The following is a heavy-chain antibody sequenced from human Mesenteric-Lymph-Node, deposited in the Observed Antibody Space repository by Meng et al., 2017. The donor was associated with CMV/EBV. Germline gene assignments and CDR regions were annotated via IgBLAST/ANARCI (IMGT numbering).Heavy chain of an antibody. Sequence: ASVKVSCKASGYTFTGYYMHWVRQAPGQGLEWMGWINPNSGGTNYVQKFQGRVTMTRDTSISTAYMELSRLRSDDTAVYYCARADSSSWRIFDYWGQGTLVTVSS. J-gene: IGHJ4*02. D-gene: IGHD6-13*01. CDR3: ARADSSSWRIFDY. CDR2: INPNSGGT. V-gene: IGHV1-2*02. CDR1: GYTFTGYY.